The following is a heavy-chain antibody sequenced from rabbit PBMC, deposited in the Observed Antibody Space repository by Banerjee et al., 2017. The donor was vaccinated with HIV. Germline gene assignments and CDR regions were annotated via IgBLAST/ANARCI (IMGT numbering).Heavy chain of an antibody. Sequence: QEQLVESGGGLVQPGGSLKLSCKASGFDFSSYGVSWVRRAPGKGLEWIGYIDPIFGSTYYASWVNGRFTISSHNAQNTLYLQLNSLTAADTATYFCVRDDSSAWGVYLNLWGQGTLVTVS. V-gene: IGHV1S47*01. J-gene: IGHJ4*01. CDR3: VRDDSSAWGVYLNL. D-gene: IGHD4-1*01. CDR1: GFDFSSYG. CDR2: IDPIFGST.